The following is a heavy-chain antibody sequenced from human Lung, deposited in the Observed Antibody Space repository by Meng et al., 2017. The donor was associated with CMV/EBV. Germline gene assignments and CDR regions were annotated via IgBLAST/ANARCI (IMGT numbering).Heavy chain of an antibody. CDR3: ARTNYGDYNWFDP. CDR1: GGSISSGGFY. J-gene: IGHJ5*02. CDR2: IYYSGST. D-gene: IGHD4-17*01. Sequence: QVRLQESGPGLVKPSQTRSLTCTVSGGSISSGGFYWSWIRQHPGKGLEWIGYIYYSGSTYYNPSLRSRVAISIDTSKNQFSLKLTSVTAADTAVYFCARTNYGDYNWFDPWGQGTLVTVSS. V-gene: IGHV4-31*03.